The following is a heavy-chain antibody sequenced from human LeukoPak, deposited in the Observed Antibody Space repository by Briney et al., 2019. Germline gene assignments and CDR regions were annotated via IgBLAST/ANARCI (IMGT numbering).Heavy chain of an antibody. CDR2: IIPIFGTA. Sequence: ASVKVSCKASGGTFSSYAISWVRQAPGQGLEWMGGIIPIFGTANYAQKFQGRVTIIADESTSTAYMELSSLRSEDTAVYYCVMTTEKNNWFDPWGQGTLVTVSS. CDR1: GGTFSSYA. D-gene: IGHD4-17*01. J-gene: IGHJ5*02. V-gene: IGHV1-69*01. CDR3: VMTTEKNNWFDP.